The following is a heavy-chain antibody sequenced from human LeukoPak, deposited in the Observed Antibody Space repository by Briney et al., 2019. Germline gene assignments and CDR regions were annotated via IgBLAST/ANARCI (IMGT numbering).Heavy chain of an antibody. V-gene: IGHV4-34*01. CDR3: ANFNYYDSSGFNDY. J-gene: IGHJ4*02. Sequence: PSETLSLTCAVYGGSFSGYYWSWIRQPPGKGLEWIGEINHSGSTNYNPSLRSRVTISVDTSKNQFSLKLSSVTAADTAVYYCANFNYYDSSGFNDYWGQGTLVTVSS. CDR2: INHSGST. CDR1: GGSFSGYY. D-gene: IGHD3-22*01.